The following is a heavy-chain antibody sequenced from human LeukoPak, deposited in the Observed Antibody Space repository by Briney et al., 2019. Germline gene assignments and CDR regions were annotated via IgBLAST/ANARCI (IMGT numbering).Heavy chain of an antibody. CDR3: ARDLEESGRYLRFDP. CDR1: GGSISSYY. CDR2: IYTSGST. V-gene: IGHV4-4*07. J-gene: IGHJ5*02. Sequence: PSETLSLTCTVSGGSISSYYWSWIRQPAGKGLEWIGRIYTSGSTNYNPSFKSRVTISVDMSKNQFSLNLRSVTAADTAVYYCARDLEESGRYLRFDPWGQGTLVTVSS. D-gene: IGHD1-26*01.